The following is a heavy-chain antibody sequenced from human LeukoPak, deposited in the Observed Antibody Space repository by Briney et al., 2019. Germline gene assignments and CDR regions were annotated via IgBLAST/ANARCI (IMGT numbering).Heavy chain of an antibody. CDR3: GREYCDTTRCFGVDY. CDR1: GYSSTTYG. Sequence: GASVKVSCKASGYSSTTYGISWVRQAPGQGLAWLACISPYNDDTKSAQRFQGRLTLTTDTSTNTVYMELRSLRSDDSALYYCGREYCDTTRCFGVDYWGQGTLVTVSS. CDR2: ISPYNDDT. D-gene: IGHD2-2*01. J-gene: IGHJ4*02. V-gene: IGHV1-18*01.